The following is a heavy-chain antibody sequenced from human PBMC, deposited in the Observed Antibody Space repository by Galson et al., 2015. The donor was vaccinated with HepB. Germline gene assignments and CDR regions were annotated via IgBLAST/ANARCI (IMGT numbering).Heavy chain of an antibody. D-gene: IGHD2/OR15-2a*01. Sequence: SLRLSCAASGFTLSTHDIHWVRQAPGKGLEWVAVFWNERDSEYYADSVKGRFTVSRDISKNTLYLEMNSLRAEDTAVYYCARDRDRTTFFFDHWGQGTLVTVSS. CDR2: FWNERDSE. V-gene: IGHV3-33*01. CDR1: GFTLSTHD. CDR3: ARDRDRTTFFFDH. J-gene: IGHJ4*02.